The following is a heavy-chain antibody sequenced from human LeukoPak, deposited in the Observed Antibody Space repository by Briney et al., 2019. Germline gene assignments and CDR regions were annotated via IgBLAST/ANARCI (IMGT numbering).Heavy chain of an antibody. V-gene: IGHV3-30*18. J-gene: IGHJ4*02. CDR3: AKVASGSYSFDY. CDR1: GFTFTTSG. Sequence: GSLRLSCAASGFTFTTSGMHWVRQAPGKGLEWMALISSDGNSKDYADSVKGRFTISRDNSKNTVSLQMNSLRAEDTAVYYCAKVASGSYSFDYWGQGTLVTVSS. D-gene: IGHD1-26*01. CDR2: ISSDGNSK.